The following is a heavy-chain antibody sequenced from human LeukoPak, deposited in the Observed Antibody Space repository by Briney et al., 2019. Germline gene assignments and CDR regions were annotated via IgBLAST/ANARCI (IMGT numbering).Heavy chain of an antibody. CDR1: GYSFTCYW. CDR3: ARRRDSSSWYED. V-gene: IGHV5-51*01. Sequence: LGESLKISFKCSGYSFTCYWIGWVRQIPGKGLEWMWIIYPGYSDTRYSPSFQGQVTISADKSISTAYLQWSSLKASDTAMYYCARRRDSSSWYEDWGQGTLVSVS. J-gene: IGHJ4*02. D-gene: IGHD6-13*01. CDR2: IYPGYSDT.